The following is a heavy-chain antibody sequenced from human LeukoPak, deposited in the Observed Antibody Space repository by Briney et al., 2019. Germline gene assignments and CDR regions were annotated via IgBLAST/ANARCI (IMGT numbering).Heavy chain of an antibody. CDR1: GFTFSSYE. CDR2: ISSSGSTI. D-gene: IGHD5-18*01. Sequence: GGSLRLSCAASGFTFSSYEMNWVRQAPGKGLEWVSYISSSGSTIYYADSVKGRFTISRDNAKNSLYLQMNSLRAEDTAVYYCARDSGYSYGYGRYFDYWGQRTLVTVSS. J-gene: IGHJ4*02. V-gene: IGHV3-48*03. CDR3: ARDSGYSYGYGRYFDY.